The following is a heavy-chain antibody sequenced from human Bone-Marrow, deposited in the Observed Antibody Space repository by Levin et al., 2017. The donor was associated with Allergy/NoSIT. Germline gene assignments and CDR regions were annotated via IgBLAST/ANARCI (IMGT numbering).Heavy chain of an antibody. D-gene: IGHD2-15*01. CDR2: ITHSAST. J-gene: IGHJ4*02. CDR3: ARGTRVVAATWLDY. CDR1: GDSFSPYY. Sequence: SETLSLTCVVSGDSFSPYYWTWIRQSPGKGLEWIGDITHSASTTYNPSLSSRVSILVDPSKNQFSLNLRSVTAADTAVYYCARGTRVVAATWLDYWGQGTLVTVSS. V-gene: IGHV4-34*01.